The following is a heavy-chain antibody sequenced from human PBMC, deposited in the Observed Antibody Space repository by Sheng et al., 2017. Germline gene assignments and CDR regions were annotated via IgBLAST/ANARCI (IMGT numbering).Heavy chain of an antibody. J-gene: IGHJ3*02. CDR3: ARDSLYDIVGATHDAFDI. Sequence: QVQLVQSGAEVKKPGSSVKVSCKASGGTFSSYAISWVRQAPGQGLEWMGGIIPIFGTANYAQKFQGRVTITTDESTSTAYMELSSLRSEDTAVYYCARDSLYDIVGATHDAFDIWGQGTMVTVSS. CDR1: GGTFSSYA. CDR2: IIPIFGTA. V-gene: IGHV1-69*05. D-gene: IGHD1-26*01.